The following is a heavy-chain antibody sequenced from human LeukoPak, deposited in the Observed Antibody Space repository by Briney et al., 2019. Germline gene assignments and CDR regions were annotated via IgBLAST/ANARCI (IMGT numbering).Heavy chain of an antibody. CDR2: IKQDGSEK. CDR1: GFTFSGYW. V-gene: IGHV3-7*01. CDR3: ARDHLYGYLVLYYYGMDV. Sequence: GGSLRLSCAASGFTFSGYWMSWVRQAPGKGLEWVANIKQDGSEKYYVDSVKGRFTISRDNAKNSLYLQMNSLRAEDTAVYYCARDHLYGYLVLYYYGMDVWGQGTTVTVSS. J-gene: IGHJ6*02. D-gene: IGHD5-18*01.